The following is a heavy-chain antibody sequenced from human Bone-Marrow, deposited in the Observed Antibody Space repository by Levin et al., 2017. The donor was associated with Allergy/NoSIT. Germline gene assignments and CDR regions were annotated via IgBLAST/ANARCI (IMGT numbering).Heavy chain of an antibody. J-gene: IGHJ4*02. CDR1: GFTFSSNA. CDR2: IDGRGGST. Sequence: GGSLRLSCGASGFTFSSNAMSWVRQAPGKGLEWVSGIDGRGGSTWYADSAKGRFTISRDNSKNTLYLQMNSLRAEDTAVYYCAKDYCGGGIGTLFDYWGQGTLVTVSS. CDR3: AKDYCGGGIGTLFDY. V-gene: IGHV3-23*01. D-gene: IGHD2-15*01.